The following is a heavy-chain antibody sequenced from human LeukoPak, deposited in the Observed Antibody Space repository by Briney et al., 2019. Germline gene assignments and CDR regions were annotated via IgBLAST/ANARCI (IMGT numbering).Heavy chain of an antibody. CDR1: GFTFSIYA. CDR2: ITSSGDGT. D-gene: IGHD3-22*01. Sequence: PGGSLRLSCAVSGFTFSIYAMSWVRQAPGKGLQWVSSITSSGDGTYYADSVKGRFTISRDNSENMLYLQMNSLRVEDTAVYFCAKDRPNYYGSNGHYYRRDGDYWGQGTLVTVSS. V-gene: IGHV3-23*01. J-gene: IGHJ4*02. CDR3: AKDRPNYYGSNGHYYRRDGDY.